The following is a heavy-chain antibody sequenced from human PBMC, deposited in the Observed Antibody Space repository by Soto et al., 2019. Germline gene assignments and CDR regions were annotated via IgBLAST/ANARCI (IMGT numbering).Heavy chain of an antibody. J-gene: IGHJ6*02. CDR3: ARYCITSSCYEGHYYGMDV. Sequence: EVQLLESGGGLVQPCGSLRLSCAASGYTFSIYAMSWVRLAPGKGLEWVSAISASGDKTFFADSVKGRFTISRDNSENTVFLQMNSLRAEDTAVYYCARYCITSSCYEGHYYGMDVWGLGTTVSVSS. D-gene: IGHD2-2*01. V-gene: IGHV3-23*01. CDR2: ISASGDKT. CDR1: GYTFSIYA.